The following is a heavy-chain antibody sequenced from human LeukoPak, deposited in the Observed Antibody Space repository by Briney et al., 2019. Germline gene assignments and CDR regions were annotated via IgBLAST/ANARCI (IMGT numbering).Heavy chain of an antibody. J-gene: IGHJ4*02. Sequence: GGSLRPSGRASGFTFNGYGMNWVRQAPGKGLEWVSSISISSMYIYYAGSVKGRFTISRNNPKNSLYLQMNSMRAEDTAVYYCARNRGDPSYFDYWGQGTLVTVSS. V-gene: IGHV3-21*01. CDR3: ARNRGDPSYFDY. CDR1: GFTFNGYG. D-gene: IGHD4-17*01. CDR2: ISISSMYI.